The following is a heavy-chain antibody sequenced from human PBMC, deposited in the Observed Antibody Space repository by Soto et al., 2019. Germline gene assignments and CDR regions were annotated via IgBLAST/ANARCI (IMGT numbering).Heavy chain of an antibody. V-gene: IGHV3-23*01. CDR2: ISGSGGST. CDR3: AKEVWGSATYPGY. J-gene: IGHJ4*02. Sequence: PGGSLRLSCAASGFTFSSYAMSWVRQAPGKGLEWVSTISGSGGSTYFADSVKGRFTISRDNPKNTLYLQMNSLRAEDTAVYYCAKEVWGSATYPGYWGQGTLVTVSS. D-gene: IGHD3-10*01. CDR1: GFTFSSYA.